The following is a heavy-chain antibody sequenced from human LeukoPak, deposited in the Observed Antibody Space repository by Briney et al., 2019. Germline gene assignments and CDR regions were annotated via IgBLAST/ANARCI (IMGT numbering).Heavy chain of an antibody. CDR2: ISSGGSTI. V-gene: IGHV3-11*04. Sequence: KPGGSLRLSCAASGFIFSDYYMSWIRQAPAKGLEWVSYISSGGSTIYYADSVKGRFTISRDNAKNSLYLQMNSLRAEDTAVYYCAELGITMIGGVWGKGTTVTISS. CDR3: AELGITMIGGV. D-gene: IGHD3-10*02. CDR1: GFIFSDYY. J-gene: IGHJ6*04.